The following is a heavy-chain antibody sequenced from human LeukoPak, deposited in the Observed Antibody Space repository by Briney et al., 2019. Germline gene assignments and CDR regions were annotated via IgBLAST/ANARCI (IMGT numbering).Heavy chain of an antibody. CDR2: ITTSGTST. CDR1: GFTFSSYE. J-gene: IGHJ4*02. V-gene: IGHV3-48*03. Sequence: GGSLRLSCATSGFTFSSYEMNWVRQAPGKGLEWISYITTSGTSTYYADSVKGRFTISRDNGKTALSLQMNSLRAEDTAVYYCVVHSATSCYWGQGTLVTVS. D-gene: IGHD1-26*01. CDR3: VVHSATSCY.